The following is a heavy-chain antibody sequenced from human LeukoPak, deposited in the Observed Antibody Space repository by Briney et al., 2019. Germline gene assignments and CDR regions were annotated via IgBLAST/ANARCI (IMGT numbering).Heavy chain of an antibody. CDR1: GGSISSISYY. J-gene: IGHJ4*02. Sequence: PSETLSLTCSVSGGSISSISYYWGWIRQPPGKGLEWIGSLHSNGSADYNPSLKSRVTISVDTSNNQFSLKLNSVTAADTAVYYCARDQKLLRSFDYWGQGTLVTVSS. V-gene: IGHV4-39*02. CDR3: ARDQKLLRSFDY. D-gene: IGHD1-26*01. CDR2: LHSNGSA.